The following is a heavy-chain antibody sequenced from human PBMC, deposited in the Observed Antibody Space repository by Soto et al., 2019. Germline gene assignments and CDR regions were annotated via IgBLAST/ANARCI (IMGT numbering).Heavy chain of an antibody. CDR3: AKASGTRKYSGYDYVDY. Sequence: GGSLRLSCAASGFTFSSYGMHWVRQAPGKGLEWVAVISYDGSNKYYADSVKGRFTISRDNSKNTLYLQMNSLRAEDTAVYYCAKASGTRKYSGYDYVDYWGQGTLVTVSS. D-gene: IGHD5-12*01. CDR1: GFTFSSYG. CDR2: ISYDGSNK. V-gene: IGHV3-30*18. J-gene: IGHJ4*02.